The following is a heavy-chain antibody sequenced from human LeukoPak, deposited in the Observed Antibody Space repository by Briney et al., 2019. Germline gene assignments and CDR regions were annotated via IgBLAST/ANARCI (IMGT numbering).Heavy chain of an antibody. J-gene: IGHJ4*02. CDR1: GFXFKDFY. Sequence: GGSLRLSCAASGFXFKDFYISWVRQAPGKGLEWVSYINHLGSQTDYADSVKGRFTISRDNAKNSLSLQMNYLSVDDTAVYYCVRARFTTFVYYWGQGTLVTVSS. V-gene: IGHV3-11*05. CDR2: INHLGSQT. D-gene: IGHD1-14*01. CDR3: VRARFTTFVYY.